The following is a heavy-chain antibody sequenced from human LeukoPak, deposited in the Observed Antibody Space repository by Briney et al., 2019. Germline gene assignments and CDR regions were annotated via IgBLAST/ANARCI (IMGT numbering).Heavy chain of an antibody. J-gene: IGHJ5*02. D-gene: IGHD3-3*01. CDR3: ARREWMGAYNWFDP. CDR1: GGSTSSYY. Sequence: PSETLSLTCTVSGGSTSSYYWSWIRQPPGKGLEWIGYIYYSGSTNYNPSLKSRVTISVDTSKNQFSLKLSSVTAADTAVYYCARREWMGAYNWFDPWGQGTLVTVSS. V-gene: IGHV4-59*01. CDR2: IYYSGST.